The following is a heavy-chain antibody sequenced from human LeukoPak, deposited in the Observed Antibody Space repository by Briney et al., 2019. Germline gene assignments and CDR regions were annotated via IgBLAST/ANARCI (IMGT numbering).Heavy chain of an antibody. CDR2: IYTSGST. J-gene: IGHJ6*02. D-gene: IGHD2-15*01. CDR3: ARGLGGGSCYPECYYYYGMDV. Sequence: PSETLSLTCTVSGGSISSYYWSWIRQPAGKGLEWIGRIYTSGSTNYNPSLKSRVTMSVDTSKNQFSLKLSSVTAADTAVYYCARGLGGGSCYPECYYYYGMDVWGQGTTVTVFS. CDR1: GGSISSYY. V-gene: IGHV4-4*07.